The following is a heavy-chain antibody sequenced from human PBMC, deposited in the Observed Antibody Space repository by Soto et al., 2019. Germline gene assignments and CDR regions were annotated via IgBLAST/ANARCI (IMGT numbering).Heavy chain of an antibody. Sequence: PGGSLRLSCAASGFTFSDYYMSWIRQAPGKGLEWVSYISSSGSTIYYADSVKGRFTISRDNAKNSLYLQMNSLRAEDTAMYYCATYVYYYDSSGYPSGAFDIWGQGTMVTVSS. CDR3: ATYVYYYDSSGYPSGAFDI. CDR2: ISSSGSTI. V-gene: IGHV3-11*01. J-gene: IGHJ3*02. CDR1: GFTFSDYY. D-gene: IGHD3-22*01.